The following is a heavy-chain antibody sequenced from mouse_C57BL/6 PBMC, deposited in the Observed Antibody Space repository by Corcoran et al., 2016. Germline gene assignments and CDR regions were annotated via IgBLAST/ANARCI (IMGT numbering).Heavy chain of an antibody. CDR1: GYTFTTYG. CDR3: ARFLTAQATGYAMDY. CDR2: INTYSGVP. D-gene: IGHD3-2*02. V-gene: IGHV9-3*01. Sequence: QIQLVQSEPELKKPGETVKISCKASGYTFTTYGMSWVKQAPGKGLKGMGWINTYSGVPTYADDFKGRFAFSLETSASTAYLQINNLKNEDTATYFCARFLTAQATGYAMDYWGQGTSVTVSS. J-gene: IGHJ4*01.